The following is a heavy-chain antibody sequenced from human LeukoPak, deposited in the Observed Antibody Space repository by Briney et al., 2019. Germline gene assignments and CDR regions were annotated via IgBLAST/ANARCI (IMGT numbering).Heavy chain of an antibody. V-gene: IGHV3-53*01. CDR1: GFTVSTNY. Sequence: PGGSLRLSCAASGFTVSTNYMSWVRQAPGKGLEWVSVIYSGGSTYYADSVKGRFTISRDSSKNTLYPQMNSLRAEDTAVYYCARGGSGMFGYYFDYWGQGTLVTVSS. CDR3: ARGGSGMFGYYFDY. J-gene: IGHJ4*02. CDR2: IYSGGST. D-gene: IGHD3-10*01.